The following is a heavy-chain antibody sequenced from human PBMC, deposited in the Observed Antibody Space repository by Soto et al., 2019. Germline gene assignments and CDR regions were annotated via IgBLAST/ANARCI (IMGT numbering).Heavy chain of an antibody. CDR2: IYYSGST. CDR1: GGSISSSSYY. V-gene: IGHV4-39*01. Sequence: SETLSLTCTVSGGSISSSSYYWGWIRQPPGKGLEWIGSIYYSGSTYYNPSLKSRVTISVDTSKNQFSLKLSSVTAADTAVYYCASWTYYYDSREDRFDYWGQGTLVTVSS. D-gene: IGHD3-22*01. J-gene: IGHJ4*02. CDR3: ASWTYYYDSREDRFDY.